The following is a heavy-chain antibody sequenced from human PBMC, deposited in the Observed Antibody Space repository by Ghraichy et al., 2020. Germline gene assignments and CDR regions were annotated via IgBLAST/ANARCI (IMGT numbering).Heavy chain of an antibody. CDR2: ISYDGSNK. CDR1: GFTFSSYG. V-gene: IGHV3-30*18. Sequence: GGSLRLSCAASGFTFSSYGMHWVRQAPGKGLEWVAVISYDGSNKYYADSVKGRFTISRDNSKNTLYLQMNSLRAEDTAVYYCAKDGGRRYFDPVAPLDYWGQGTLVTVSS. CDR3: AKDGGRRYFDPVAPLDY. D-gene: IGHD3-9*01. J-gene: IGHJ4*02.